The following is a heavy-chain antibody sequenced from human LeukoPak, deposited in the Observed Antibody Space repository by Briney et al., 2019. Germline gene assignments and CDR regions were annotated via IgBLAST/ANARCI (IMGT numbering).Heavy chain of an antibody. V-gene: IGHV5-51*03. CDR2: IYPGDSDT. Sequence: KPGESLKISCTGSGYSFTSYWIGWVRQMPGKGLEWMGIIYPGDSDTRYSPSFQGQVTISADKSISTAYLQWSSLKASDTAMYYCARPKDSSGYEFDYWGQGTLVTVSS. CDR3: ARPKDSSGYEFDY. D-gene: IGHD3-22*01. J-gene: IGHJ4*02. CDR1: GYSFTSYW.